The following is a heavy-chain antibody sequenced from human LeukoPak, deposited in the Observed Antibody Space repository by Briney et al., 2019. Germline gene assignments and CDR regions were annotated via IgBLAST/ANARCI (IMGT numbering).Heavy chain of an antibody. D-gene: IGHD6-19*01. J-gene: IGHJ4*02. CDR1: GYSISSGYY. CDR3: ARLAGDYFDY. CDR2: LYYTGST. Sequence: SETLSLTCTVSGYSISSGYYWGWIRQPPGEGLEFIGNLYYTGSTYYNPSLKSRVTISVDMSRSQFSLRLTSVTAADTAVYYCARLAGDYFDYWGQGTLVTVSS. V-gene: IGHV4-38-2*02.